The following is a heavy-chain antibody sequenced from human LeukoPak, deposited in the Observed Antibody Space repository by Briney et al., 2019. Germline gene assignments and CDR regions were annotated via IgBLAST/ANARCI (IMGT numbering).Heavy chain of an antibody. V-gene: IGHV4-61*02. Sequence: SETLSLTCSVSGDPINGGNYFWTWIRQPAGKGLEWIGRVHTSGARDFNPSLESRVLISADISKNQFSLNLSSVTAADTAVYFCARDEGSSYPFDYWGQGTLVTVSS. CDR2: VHTSGAR. J-gene: IGHJ4*02. D-gene: IGHD2-2*01. CDR1: GDPINGGNYF. CDR3: ARDEGSSYPFDY.